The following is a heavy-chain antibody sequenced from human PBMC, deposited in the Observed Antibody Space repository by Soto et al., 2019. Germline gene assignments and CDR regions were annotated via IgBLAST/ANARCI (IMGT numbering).Heavy chain of an antibody. J-gene: IGHJ4*02. V-gene: IGHV3-33*01. Sequence: QVQLVESGGGVVQPGRSLRLSCAASGFTFSNYGMHWVRQAPGKGLEWVAVIWYDGSKKEYADSVKGRFTISRDDSKNTLYLQMNSLRAEDTAVYYCARDHSGYYFDYWGQGTLVTVS. CDR3: ARDHSGYYFDY. CDR1: GFTFSNYG. D-gene: IGHD5-12*01. CDR2: IWYDGSKK.